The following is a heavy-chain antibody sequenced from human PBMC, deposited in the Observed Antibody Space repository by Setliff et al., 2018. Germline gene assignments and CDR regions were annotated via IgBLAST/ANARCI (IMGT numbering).Heavy chain of an antibody. Sequence: SETLSLTCTVSDVSISSSSFYWAWIRQPPGKGLEWIGSIYYSGSTYYNPSLRSRVTISGDTSKNQISLNLSSGTAADTAVYYCARDRRDYIGAGSSEIDYYYYYYMDVWGKGTTVTVSS. J-gene: IGHJ6*03. CDR3: ARDRRDYIGAGSSEIDYYYYYYMDV. CDR1: DVSISSSSFY. CDR2: IYYSGST. V-gene: IGHV4-39*07. D-gene: IGHD3-10*01.